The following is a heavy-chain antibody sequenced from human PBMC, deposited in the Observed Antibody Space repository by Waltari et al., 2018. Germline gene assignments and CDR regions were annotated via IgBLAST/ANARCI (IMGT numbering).Heavy chain of an antibody. Sequence: QLQMQESGPGLVKPSETLSLTCTVSGDSITITGYYWGWIRQPPGKGLEWIGSTYYSGSAYYTPSLKSRVTISVNTSKNQFSLELTSLTAADTAVYYCARQGVSSRSFDYWGQGSLVTVSS. CDR2: TYYSGSA. D-gene: IGHD2-8*01. J-gene: IGHJ4*02. V-gene: IGHV4-39*01. CDR3: ARQGVSSRSFDY. CDR1: GDSITITGYY.